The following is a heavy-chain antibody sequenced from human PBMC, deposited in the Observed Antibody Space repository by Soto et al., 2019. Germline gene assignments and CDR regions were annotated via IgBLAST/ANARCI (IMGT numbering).Heavy chain of an antibody. CDR1: GFTFSSYA. V-gene: IGHV3-30-3*01. CDR2: ISYDGSNK. CDR3: ARRGQILRYYYDSSGSNCFDP. D-gene: IGHD3-22*01. J-gene: IGHJ5*02. Sequence: GGSLRLSCAASGFTFSSYAMHWVRQAPGKGLEWVAVISYDGSNKYYADSVKGRFTISRDNSKNTLYLQMNSLRSDDTAVYYCARRGQILRYYYDSSGSNCFDPWGQGTLVSVSS.